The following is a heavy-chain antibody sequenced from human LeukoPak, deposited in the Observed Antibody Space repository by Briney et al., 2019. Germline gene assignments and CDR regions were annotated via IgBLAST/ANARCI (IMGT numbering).Heavy chain of an antibody. CDR2: VSGSGSST. V-gene: IGHV3-23*01. J-gene: IGHJ4*02. Sequence: PGGSLRLSCAASGFTFSSYGMHWVRQAPGKGLEWVSAVSGSGSSTYYADSVKGRFTISRDNSKNTLYLQMNSLRAEDTAVYYCAKGGGYDFWSGGFDYWGQGTLGTVSS. CDR3: AKGGGYDFWSGGFDY. CDR1: GFTFSSYG. D-gene: IGHD3-3*01.